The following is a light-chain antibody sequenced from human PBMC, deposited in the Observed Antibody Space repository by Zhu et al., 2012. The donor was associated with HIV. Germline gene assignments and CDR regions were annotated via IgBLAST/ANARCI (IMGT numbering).Light chain of an antibody. CDR2: DAS. J-gene: IGKJ4*01. V-gene: IGKV3-11*01. CDR3: QQRSNWPFT. Sequence: EIVLTQSPATLSLSPGERATLFCRASQSVSNYLAWYQQKPGQPPRLLIYDASNRATGIPARFSGSGSGTDFTLTISSLEPEDFAVYYCQQRSNWPFTFGGGTKVEIK. CDR1: QSVSNY.